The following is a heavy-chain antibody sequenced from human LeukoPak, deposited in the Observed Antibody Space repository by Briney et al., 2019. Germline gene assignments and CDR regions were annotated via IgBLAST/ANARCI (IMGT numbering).Heavy chain of an antibody. J-gene: IGHJ4*02. V-gene: IGHV3-74*01. Sequence: GGSLRLSCAASGFTFSSYWMHWVRPAPGKGVVWVSRINSDGSSTSYADSVKGRFTISRDNAKNTLYLQMNSLRAEDTAVYYCARDRGYGDWNYFDYWGQGTLVTVSS. CDR2: INSDGSST. CDR1: GFTFSSYW. CDR3: ARDRGYGDWNYFDY. D-gene: IGHD4-17*01.